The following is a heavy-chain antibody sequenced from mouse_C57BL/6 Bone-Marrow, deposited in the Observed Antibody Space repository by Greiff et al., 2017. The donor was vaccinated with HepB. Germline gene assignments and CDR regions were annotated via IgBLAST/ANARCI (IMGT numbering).Heavy chain of an antibody. V-gene: IGHV14-3*01. CDR1: GFNIKNTY. CDR2: IDPANGNT. J-gene: IGHJ4*01. D-gene: IGHD2-4*01. Sequence: VQLKESVAELVRPGASVKLSCTASGFNIKNTYMHWVKQRPEQGLEWIGRIDPANGNTKYAPKFQGKATITADTSSNTAYLQLSSLTSEDTAIYYCARRGYMITTNYYAMDYWGQGTSVTVSS. CDR3: ARRGYMITTNYYAMDY.